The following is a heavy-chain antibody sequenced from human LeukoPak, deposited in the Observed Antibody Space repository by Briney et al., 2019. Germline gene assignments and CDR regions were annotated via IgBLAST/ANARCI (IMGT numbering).Heavy chain of an antibody. CDR2: INHSGST. CDR3: ARNHYGHPLDY. CDR1: GGSFSGYY. V-gene: IGHV4-34*01. Sequence: SETLSLTCAVYGGSFSGYYWSWIRQPPGKGLEWIGEINHSGSTNYNPSLKSRVTISVDTSKNQFSLKLTSVTAADTAVYYCARNHYGHPLDYWGQGTLVTVSS. D-gene: IGHD4-17*01. J-gene: IGHJ4*02.